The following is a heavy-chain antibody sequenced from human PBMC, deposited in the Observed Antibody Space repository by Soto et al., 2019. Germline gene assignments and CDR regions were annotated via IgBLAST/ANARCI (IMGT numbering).Heavy chain of an antibody. D-gene: IGHD2-15*01. CDR1: GGSISSYY. V-gene: IGHV4-59*01. CDR2: IYYSGST. Sequence: SETLSLTCTVSGGSISSYYWSWIRQPPGKGLEWIGYIYYSGSTNYNPSLKSRVTISVDTSKNQFSLKLSSVTAADTAVYYCARDSSGYCSGGSCDKHFDIWGQGTMVTVS. CDR3: ARDSSGYCSGGSCDKHFDI. J-gene: IGHJ3*02.